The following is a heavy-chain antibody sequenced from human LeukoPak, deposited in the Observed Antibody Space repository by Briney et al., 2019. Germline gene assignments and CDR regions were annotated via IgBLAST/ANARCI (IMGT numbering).Heavy chain of an antibody. V-gene: IGHV1-46*01. CDR1: GYTFTSYY. Sequence: GSSVKVSCKASGYTFTSYYMHWVRQAPGQGLEWMGIINPSGGSTSYAQKFQGRVTMTRDTSTSTVYMELSSLRSEDTAVYYCARSPPRDGSGRSGGWFDPWGQGTLVTVSS. CDR2: INPSGGST. D-gene: IGHD3-10*01. J-gene: IGHJ5*02. CDR3: ARSPPRDGSGRSGGWFDP.